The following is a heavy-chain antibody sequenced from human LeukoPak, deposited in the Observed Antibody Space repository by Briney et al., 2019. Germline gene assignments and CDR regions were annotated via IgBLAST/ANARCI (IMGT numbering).Heavy chain of an antibody. J-gene: IGHJ4*02. CDR3: ARVQLGVRADG. V-gene: IGHV3-74*01. CDR2: INSDGSFT. CDR1: GFTFSSYW. D-gene: IGHD3-16*01. Sequence: GGALRLSCAASGFTFSSYWMHWVRQAPGKGLVWVSRINSDGSFTTYADSVKGRFTISRDNAKSMLYLQMNSLRAEDTAVYYCARVQLGVRADGWGQGTLVTV.